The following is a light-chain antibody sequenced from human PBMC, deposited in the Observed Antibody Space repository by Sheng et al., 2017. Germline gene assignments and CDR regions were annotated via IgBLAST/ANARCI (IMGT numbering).Light chain of an antibody. CDR3: QQYDNLPIT. CDR2: DAS. V-gene: IGKV1-33*01. Sequence: ASVGDRVTITCQASQDISNYLNWYQQKPGKAPKPLIYDASNLETGVPSRFSGRGSGTDFTLTISSLQPEDIATYYCQQYDNLPITFGLGTRLEIK. CDR1: QDISNY. J-gene: IGKJ5*01.